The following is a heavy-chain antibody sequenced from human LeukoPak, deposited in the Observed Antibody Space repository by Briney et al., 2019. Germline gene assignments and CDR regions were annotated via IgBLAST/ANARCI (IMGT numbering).Heavy chain of an antibody. D-gene: IGHD2-15*01. J-gene: IGHJ6*02. V-gene: IGHV4-34*01. CDR3: ARDTYCSGGSCFPYYYYYYGMDV. Sequence: SETLSLTCAVYGGSFSGYYWSWIRQPPGKGLEWIGEINHSGSTNYNPSLKSRVTTSVDTSKNQFSLKLSSVTAADTAVYYCARDTYCSGGSCFPYYYYYYGMDVWGQGTTVTVSS. CDR2: INHSGST. CDR1: GGSFSGYY.